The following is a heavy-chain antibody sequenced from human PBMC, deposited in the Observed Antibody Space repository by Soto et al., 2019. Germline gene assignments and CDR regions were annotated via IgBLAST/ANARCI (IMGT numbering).Heavy chain of an antibody. Sequence: GGSLRLSCAASGFTFDDYGMHWVRLGPGKGLEWVSGVSWNSGNIAYADSVRGRFTISRDNAKNSVYLQMNSLRTEDTAIYFCAKGGTSHIYGIDAWGPGTAVTVSS. J-gene: IGHJ6*02. CDR2: VSWNSGNI. CDR1: GFTFDDYG. V-gene: IGHV3-9*01. CDR3: AKGGTSHIYGIDA. D-gene: IGHD3-16*01.